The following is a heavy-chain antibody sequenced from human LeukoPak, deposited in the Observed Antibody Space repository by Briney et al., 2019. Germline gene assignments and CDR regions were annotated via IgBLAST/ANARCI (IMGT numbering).Heavy chain of an antibody. J-gene: IGHJ4*02. D-gene: IGHD3-22*01. CDR3: TRSGYRHPYHFES. V-gene: IGHV3-23*01. CDR1: GFTFSCSA. CDR2: ISGSASST. Sequence: GGSLRLSCAASGFTFSCSALHWVRQASGKGLEWVSAISGSASSTYHADSVKGRFTISRDNSKNTLSLQMNSLRADDTAIYYCTRSGYRHPYHFESWGQGTLVIVSS.